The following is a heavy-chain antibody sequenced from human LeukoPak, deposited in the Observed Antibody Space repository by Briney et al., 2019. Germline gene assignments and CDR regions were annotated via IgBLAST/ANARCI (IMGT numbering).Heavy chain of an antibody. CDR1: GFTFSSYG. D-gene: IGHD3-10*01. V-gene: IGHV3-30*18. CDR2: ISYDGSNK. CDR3: AKDSGSGSYYIPFFDY. J-gene: IGHJ4*02. Sequence: PGGSLRLSCAASGFTFSSYGMHWVRQAPGKGLEWVAVISYDGSNKYYADSVKGRFTISRDNSKNTLYLQMNSLRAEDTAVYYCAKDSGSGSYYIPFFDYWGQGTLVTVSS.